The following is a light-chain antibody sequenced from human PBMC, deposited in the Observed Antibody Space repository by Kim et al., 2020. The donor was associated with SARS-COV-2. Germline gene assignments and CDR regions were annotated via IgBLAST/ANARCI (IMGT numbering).Light chain of an antibody. CDR1: SNDICLHNS. V-gene: IGLV2-14*03. CDR2: DVT. CDR3: ASYTSSNSLV. Sequence: QSITISCTATSNDICLHNSVSWYQPHPGTAPKLLFYDVTKRPSWVSDLFAGSKSGNTASLSISGLQTEDESEYFCASYTSSNSLVFGGGTQLTVL. J-gene: IGLJ3*02.